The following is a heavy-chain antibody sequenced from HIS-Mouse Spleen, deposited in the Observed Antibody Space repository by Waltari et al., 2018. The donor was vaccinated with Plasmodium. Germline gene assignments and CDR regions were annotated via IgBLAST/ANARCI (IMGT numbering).Heavy chain of an antibody. Sequence: EVQLVESGGGLVQPGGSLRLSCAASGFTFSSYSMNWVRQAPGKGLEWVSYISSSSSTIYYADSGKCRFTISRDNAKNSLYLQMNSLRAEDTAVYYCARVNSGSYYWFDPWVQGTLVTVSS. V-gene: IGHV3-48*01. CDR1: GFTFSSYS. D-gene: IGHD1-26*01. CDR2: ISSSSSTI. J-gene: IGHJ5*02. CDR3: ARVNSGSYYWFDP.